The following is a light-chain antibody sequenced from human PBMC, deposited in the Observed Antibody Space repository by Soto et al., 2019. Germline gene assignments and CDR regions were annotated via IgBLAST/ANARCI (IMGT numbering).Light chain of an antibody. CDR2: DAS. V-gene: IGKV3-11*01. CDR3: QHFYTYPHT. J-gene: IGKJ2*01. CDR1: QSVSSY. Sequence: EIVLTQSPATLSLSPGERATLSCRASQSVSSYLAWYQQKPGQAPRLLIYDASNRATGIPARFSGSGSGTDFTLTINNLQPADFATYYCQHFYTYPHTFGQGTKVEV.